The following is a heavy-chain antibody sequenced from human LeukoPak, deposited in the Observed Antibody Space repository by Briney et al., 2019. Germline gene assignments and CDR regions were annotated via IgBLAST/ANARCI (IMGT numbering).Heavy chain of an antibody. CDR2: ISGCGGST. J-gene: IGHJ4*02. V-gene: IGHV3-23*01. D-gene: IGHD4-17*01. Sequence: GGSLRLSCAASGFTFSSYAMSWVRQAPGKGLEWVSAISGCGGSTYYADSVKGRFTISRDNSKNTLYLQMNSLRAEETAVYYCAKRGRGDYDYFDYWGEGTLVTASS. CDR1: GFTFSSYA. CDR3: AKRGRGDYDYFDY.